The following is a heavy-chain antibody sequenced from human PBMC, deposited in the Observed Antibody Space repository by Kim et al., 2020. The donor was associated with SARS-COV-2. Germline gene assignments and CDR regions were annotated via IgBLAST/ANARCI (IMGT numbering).Heavy chain of an antibody. J-gene: IGHJ1*01. CDR3: ARDDIYDSSGRLQH. CDR1: GYTFTSYG. D-gene: IGHD3-22*01. Sequence: ASVKVSCKASGYTFTSYGISWVRQAPGQGLEWMGWISAYNGNTNYAQKLQGRVTMTTDTSTSTAYMELRSLRSDDTAVYYCARDDIYDSSGRLQHWGQGTLVTVSS. V-gene: IGHV1-18*01. CDR2: ISAYNGNT.